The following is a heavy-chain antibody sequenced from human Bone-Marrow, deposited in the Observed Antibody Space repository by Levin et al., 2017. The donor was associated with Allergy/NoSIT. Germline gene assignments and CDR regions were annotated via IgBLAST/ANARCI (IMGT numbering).Heavy chain of an antibody. D-gene: IGHD2-21*01. Sequence: PGGSLRLSCAASGFPFSSYGMHWVRQAPGKGLEWVAVIWYDGSKQYYADSVKGRLTISRDNSNNTLYLRMDSLRAEDTAVYYCARDVEVFPTPHYYYYYMDVWGKGATVTVSS. CDR3: ARDVEVFPTPHYYYYYMDV. CDR2: IWYDGSKQ. V-gene: IGHV3-33*01. J-gene: IGHJ6*03. CDR1: GFPFSSYG.